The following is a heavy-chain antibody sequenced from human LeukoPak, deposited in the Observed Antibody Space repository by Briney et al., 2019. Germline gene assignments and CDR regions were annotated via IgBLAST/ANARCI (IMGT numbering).Heavy chain of an antibody. J-gene: IGHJ4*02. V-gene: IGHV4-4*02. CDR2: IYHSGST. Sequence: PSETLSLTCAVSGGPFGSCNWRGWLRPPPGRGVEWIGEIYHSGSTNYNPSLKSRVTISVDKSKNQFSLKLSSVTAADTAVYYCARSGYGGHFDYWGQGTLVTVSS. D-gene: IGHD4-23*01. CDR1: GGPFGSCNW. CDR3: ARSGYGGHFDY.